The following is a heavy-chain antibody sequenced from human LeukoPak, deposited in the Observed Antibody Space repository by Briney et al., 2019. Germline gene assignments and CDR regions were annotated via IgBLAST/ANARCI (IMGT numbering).Heavy chain of an antibody. Sequence: SETLSLTCTVSGGSISSYYWSWIRQPPGKGLEWIGYIYYSGSTNYNPSLKSRVTISVDRSKNQFSLKLSSVTAADTAVYYCAASYGSGSYFFDYWGQGTLVTVSS. V-gene: IGHV4-59*12. J-gene: IGHJ4*02. D-gene: IGHD3-10*01. CDR3: AASYGSGSYFFDY. CDR2: IYYSGST. CDR1: GGSISSYY.